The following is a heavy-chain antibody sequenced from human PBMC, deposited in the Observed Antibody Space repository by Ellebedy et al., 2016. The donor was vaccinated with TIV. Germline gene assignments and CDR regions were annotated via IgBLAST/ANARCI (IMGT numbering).Heavy chain of an antibody. V-gene: IGHV4-59*08. D-gene: IGHD4-17*01. J-gene: IGHJ4*02. CDR2: IYYSGSP. Sequence: MPSETLSLTCTVSGDSINTYYWTWIRQPPGKGLEWIGYIYYSGSPNYNPSLKSRVTMSLDTSKNHFSLRLSSVTAADTAVYYCARQLYGDYVNHFDYWGQGTLVTVSS. CDR1: GDSINTYY. CDR3: ARQLYGDYVNHFDY.